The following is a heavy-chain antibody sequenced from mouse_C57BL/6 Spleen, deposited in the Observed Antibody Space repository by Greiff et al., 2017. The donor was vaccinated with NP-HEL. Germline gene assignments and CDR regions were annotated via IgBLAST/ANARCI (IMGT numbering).Heavy chain of an antibody. V-gene: IGHV1-55*01. D-gene: IGHD2-3*01. CDR1: GYTFTSYW. J-gene: IGHJ1*03. CDR3: ARAIYDGYYGWYFDV. CDR2: IYPGSGST. Sequence: VQLQQPGAELVKPGASVKMSCKASGYTFTSYWITWVKQRPGQGLEWIGDIYPGSGSTNYNEKFKSKATLTVDTSSSTAYMQLSSLTSEDSAVYYCARAIYDGYYGWYFDVWGTGTTVTVSS.